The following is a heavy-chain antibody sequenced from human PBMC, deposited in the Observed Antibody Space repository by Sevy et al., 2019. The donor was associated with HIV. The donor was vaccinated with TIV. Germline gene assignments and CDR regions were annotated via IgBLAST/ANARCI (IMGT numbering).Heavy chain of an antibody. Sequence: GVSLRLSCVASGFSFNTYDMHWVCQITGKGLEWVSGIGTLADTYYPDSVKGRFIISRDNAKNSLYLQMNSLRAGDTAMYYCARACAAAGGKSGPIDAFDIWGQGTLVTVSS. CDR1: GFSFNTYD. V-gene: IGHV3-13*01. D-gene: IGHD6-13*01. CDR3: ARACAAAGGKSGPIDAFDI. J-gene: IGHJ3*02. CDR2: IGTLADT.